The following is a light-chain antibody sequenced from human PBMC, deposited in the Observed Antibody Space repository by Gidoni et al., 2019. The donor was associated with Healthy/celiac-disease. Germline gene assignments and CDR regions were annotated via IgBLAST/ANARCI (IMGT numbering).Light chain of an antibody. CDR3: AAWDDSLSGVV. V-gene: IGLV1-47*01. Sequence: QSVLTQPPSASGTPGQRVTIPCSGSSSNIGSNYVYWYQQLPGTAPKLLIYRNNQRPSGVPDRFSGSKSGTSASLAISGLRSEDVADYYCAAWDDSLSGVVFGGGTKLTVL. CDR2: RNN. J-gene: IGLJ2*01. CDR1: SSNIGSNY.